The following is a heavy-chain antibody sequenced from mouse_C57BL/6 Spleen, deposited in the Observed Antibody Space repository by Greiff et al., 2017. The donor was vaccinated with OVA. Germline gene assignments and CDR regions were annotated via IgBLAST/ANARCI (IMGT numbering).Heavy chain of an antibody. Sequence: QVQLKQPGAELVRPGSSVKLSCKASGYTFTSYWMHWVKQRPLHGLDWIGNIDPSDSDTHYNQKFKDKATLTVDKSSSTAYMQLSSLTSEDSAVYYSARSEGAYWGQGTLVTVSA. V-gene: IGHV1-52*01. CDR3: ARSEGAY. CDR1: GYTFTSYW. J-gene: IGHJ3*01. CDR2: IDPSDSDT.